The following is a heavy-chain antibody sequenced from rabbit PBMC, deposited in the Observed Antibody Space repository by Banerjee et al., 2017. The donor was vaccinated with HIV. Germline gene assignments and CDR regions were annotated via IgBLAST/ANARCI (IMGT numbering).Heavy chain of an antibody. Sequence: QQLEESGGGLVKPGASLTLTCTASGFTLSSYYMCWVRQAPGKGLEWIACIYTGSSGSTYYASWAKGRFTISKTSSTTVTLQMTSLTAADTATYFCARDYVDSVGYGFDPWGPGTLVTVS. V-gene: IGHV1S40*01. D-gene: IGHD2-1*01. CDR2: IYTGSSGST. CDR3: ARDYVDSVGYGFDP. CDR1: GFTLSSYY. J-gene: IGHJ2*01.